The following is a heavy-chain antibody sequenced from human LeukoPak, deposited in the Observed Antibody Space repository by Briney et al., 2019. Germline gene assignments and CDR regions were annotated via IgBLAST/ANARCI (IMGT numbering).Heavy chain of an antibody. Sequence: PSETLSLTCAVYGGSFSGYYWSWIRQPPGKGLEWIGEINHSGSTNYNPSLKSRVTISVDTSKNQFSLKLSSVTAADTAVYYCARGIAARDLNWFDPWGQGTLVTVSS. V-gene: IGHV4-34*09. CDR3: ARGIAARDLNWFDP. CDR1: GGSFSGYY. J-gene: IGHJ5*02. D-gene: IGHD6-6*01. CDR2: INHSGST.